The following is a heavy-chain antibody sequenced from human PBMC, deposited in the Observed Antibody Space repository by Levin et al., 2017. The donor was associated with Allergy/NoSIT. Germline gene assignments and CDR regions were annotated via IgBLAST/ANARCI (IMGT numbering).Heavy chain of an antibody. CDR1: GFTFSRRW. CDR2: INNDGSST. D-gene: IGHD1-26*01. Sequence: GGSLRLSCAASGFTFSRRWMHWVRQAPGKGLEWVSQINNDGSSTNYADSVKGRFTISRDNARNTLFLQISNLRAEDTAVYYCAVQRSPGIVDATMGFDYWGQGTLVTVSS. CDR3: AVQRSPGIVDATMGFDY. V-gene: IGHV3-74*01. J-gene: IGHJ4*02.